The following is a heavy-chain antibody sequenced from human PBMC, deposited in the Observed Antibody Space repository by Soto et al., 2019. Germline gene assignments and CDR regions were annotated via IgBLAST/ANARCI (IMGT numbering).Heavy chain of an antibody. CDR1: GYTFIRYY. V-gene: IGHV1-2*02. J-gene: IGHJ4*02. Sequence: ASVKVSCKASGYTFIRYYLHCVRHAPGPGLEWMGWINPNSGGSHLAQQLEGMGTLTRGTSFSTAYMEVSRLRSDDTALYYFARGLTLDYGENYPFDYWGQGTLVTVSS. CDR2: INPNSGGS. D-gene: IGHD4-17*01. CDR3: ARGLTLDYGENYPFDY.